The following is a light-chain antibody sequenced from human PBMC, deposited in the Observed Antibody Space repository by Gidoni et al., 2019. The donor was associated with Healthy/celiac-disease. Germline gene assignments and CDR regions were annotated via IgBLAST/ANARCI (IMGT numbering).Light chain of an antibody. J-gene: IGKJ2*01. CDR2: AAS. CDR3: QQSYSTPPT. CDR1: QSISSY. Sequence: DIPMTQSPSSLSASVGDRVTITCRARQSISSYLNWYQKKPGKAHKLLIYAASSLQSGVPSRFSGSGAGTDCTLTSSSLQPEDVATYDCQQSYSTPPTVGQGTKLEIK. V-gene: IGKV1-39*01.